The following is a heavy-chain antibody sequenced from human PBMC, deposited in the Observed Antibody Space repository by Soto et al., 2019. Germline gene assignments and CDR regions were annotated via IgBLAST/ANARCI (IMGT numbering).Heavy chain of an antibody. CDR1: GGSFSGYY. CDR3: ARDRPHLHETTGRIDS. D-gene: IGHD1-7*01. Sequence: PSETLSLTCAVYGGSFSGYYWSWIRQPPGKGLEWIGEINHSVSTFYKSSLKSRIKRSVDTSKNQFSLRLTSVTAAGTAVYFCARDRPHLHETTGRIDSWGQGMLVTVSS. V-gene: IGHV4-34*10. J-gene: IGHJ4*02. CDR2: INHSVST.